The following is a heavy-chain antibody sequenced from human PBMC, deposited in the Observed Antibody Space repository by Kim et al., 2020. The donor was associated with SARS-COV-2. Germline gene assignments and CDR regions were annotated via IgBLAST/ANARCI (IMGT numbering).Heavy chain of an antibody. V-gene: IGHV4-34*01. D-gene: IGHD2-15*01. Sequence: SETLSLTCAVYGGSFSGYSWSWIRQPPGKGLQWIGEINHSVSTNYNASLKSRVTISLDRSKNQFSLKLISVTAADTAFYYCARGRSGVVPSPILGIGPHYDYFIMDVWGRGTTVTVSS. CDR3: ARGRSGVVPSPILGIGPHYDYFIMDV. CDR1: GGSFSGYS. J-gene: IGHJ6*03. CDR2: INHSVST.